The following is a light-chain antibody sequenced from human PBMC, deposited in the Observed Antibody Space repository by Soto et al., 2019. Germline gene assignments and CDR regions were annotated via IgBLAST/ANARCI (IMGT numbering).Light chain of an antibody. V-gene: IGLV9-49*01. CDR1: SGYSNYK. Sequence: QSVLTQPPSASASLGASVTLTCTLSSGYSNYKVDWYQQRPGKGPRFVMRVGTGGIVGSKGDGIPDRFSVLGSGRNRYLTIKNIQEEDESDYHCGADHGSGSNFVVFGGGTKVTGL. CDR3: GADHGSGSNFVV. J-gene: IGLJ2*01. CDR2: VGTGGIVG.